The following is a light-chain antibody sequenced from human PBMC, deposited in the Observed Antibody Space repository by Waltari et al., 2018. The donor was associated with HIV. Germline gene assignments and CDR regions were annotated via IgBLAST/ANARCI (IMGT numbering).Light chain of an antibody. CDR2: DND. CDR1: TSNIGTHY. Sequence: QSVLTQVSSVSAAPRQKVTISCSGNTSNIGTHYVSWYRQLPGTAPKLLIFDNDQRPSGIPGRFSGSKSGTSAILAITGLQTGDEADYYCATWDSSSLTGVFGGGTRLTVL. J-gene: IGLJ3*02. V-gene: IGLV1-51*01. CDR3: ATWDSSSLTGV.